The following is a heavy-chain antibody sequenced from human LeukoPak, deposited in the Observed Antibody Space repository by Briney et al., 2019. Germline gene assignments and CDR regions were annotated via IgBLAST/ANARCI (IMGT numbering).Heavy chain of an antibody. J-gene: IGHJ4*02. V-gene: IGHV3-74*03. D-gene: IGHD4-23*01. Sequence: GGSLRLSCAVSGFSLSDYWMHWVRQAPGKGLVWVSRIKSDGSSIMYADSVKGRFTISRDNAKSTLYLQMNSLRAEDTAVYYCARDLDFGGYSNFDYWGQGTLVTVSS. CDR2: IKSDGSSI. CDR1: GFSLSDYW. CDR3: ARDLDFGGYSNFDY.